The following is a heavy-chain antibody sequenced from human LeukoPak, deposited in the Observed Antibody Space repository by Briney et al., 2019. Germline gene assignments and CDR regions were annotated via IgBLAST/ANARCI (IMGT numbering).Heavy chain of an antibody. V-gene: IGHV3-53*01. CDR1: GFTVSSNY. Sequence: GGSLRLSCAASGFTVSSNYMSWVRQAPGKGLEWVSVIYSGGSTYYADSVKGRFTISRDNSKNTLYLQMNSLRAEDTAVYYCARDFHYYDSSGYYYYFDYWGQGTLVTVSS. J-gene: IGHJ4*02. D-gene: IGHD3-22*01. CDR2: IYSGGST. CDR3: ARDFHYYDSSGYYYYFDY.